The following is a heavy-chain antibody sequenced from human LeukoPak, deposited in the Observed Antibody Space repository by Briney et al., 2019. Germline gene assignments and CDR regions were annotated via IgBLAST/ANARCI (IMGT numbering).Heavy chain of an antibody. J-gene: IGHJ4*02. CDR2: IRGGGDNT. CDR1: GFTFSSYA. Sequence: GGSLRLSCAASGFTFSSYAMSWVRQAPGKGLEWVSAIRGGGDNTYYADSVRGRFTVSRDNSKNTLYVQMTSLRAEDTAVYYCAREGIPMVLSLDHWGQGTLVTVSS. V-gene: IGHV3-23*01. D-gene: IGHD3-10*01. CDR3: AREGIPMVLSLDH.